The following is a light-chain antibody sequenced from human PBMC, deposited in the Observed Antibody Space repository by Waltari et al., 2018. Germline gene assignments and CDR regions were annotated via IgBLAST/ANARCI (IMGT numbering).Light chain of an antibody. V-gene: IGKV3-11*01. CDR3: QLRTNLMFT. Sequence: EIVLTQSPATLSLSPGDRATLSCRASQSVSSSLAWSQQPPGQAPRLLIYDASNRATGIPARFSGSRSGTDFTLTISSLEPEDFTVYYCQLRTNLMFTFGQGSKLEI. CDR1: QSVSSS. CDR2: DAS. J-gene: IGKJ2*01.